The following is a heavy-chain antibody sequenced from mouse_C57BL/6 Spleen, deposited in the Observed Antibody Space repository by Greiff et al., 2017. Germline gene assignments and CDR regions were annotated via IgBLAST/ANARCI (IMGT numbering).Heavy chain of an antibody. V-gene: IGHV10-1*01. Sequence: EVKVEESGGGLVQPKGSLKLSCAASGFSFNTYAMNWVRQAPGKGLEWVARIRSKSNNYATYYADSVKDRFTISRDDSESMLYLQMNNLKTEDTAMYYCVRGTGYFDVWGTGTTVTVSS. CDR2: IRSKSNNYAT. J-gene: IGHJ1*03. D-gene: IGHD3-3*01. CDR3: VRGTGYFDV. CDR1: GFSFNTYA.